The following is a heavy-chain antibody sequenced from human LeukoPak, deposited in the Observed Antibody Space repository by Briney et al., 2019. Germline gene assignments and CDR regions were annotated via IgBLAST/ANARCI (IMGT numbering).Heavy chain of an antibody. CDR1: GGSISSGNYH. J-gene: IGHJ4*02. CDR3: AREYSGYDFFFWGFDY. CDR2: IYTSGST. Sequence: SETLSLTCTVSGGSISSGNYHWIWIRQPAGKGLEWIGRIYTSGSTNYNPSLKSRVTISVDTSKNQFSLKLSSVTAADTAVYYCAREYSGYDFFFWGFDYWGQGTLVTVSS. V-gene: IGHV4-61*02. D-gene: IGHD5-12*01.